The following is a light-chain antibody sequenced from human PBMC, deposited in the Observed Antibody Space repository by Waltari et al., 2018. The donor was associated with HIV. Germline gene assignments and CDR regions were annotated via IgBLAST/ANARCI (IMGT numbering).Light chain of an antibody. J-gene: IGLJ2*01. CDR3: QVWVSSLTVAVI. V-gene: IGLV3-21*04. CDR1: NIGSMT. Sequence: SYALTQPPSVSVAPGKTARITCGGNNIGSMTVHWYQQKPGQAPVLVMFDDTDRPSEIPGRFSGSNSGDTATLTVSRVEVGDEADYYCQVWVSSLTVAVIFGGGTKLTVL. CDR2: DDT.